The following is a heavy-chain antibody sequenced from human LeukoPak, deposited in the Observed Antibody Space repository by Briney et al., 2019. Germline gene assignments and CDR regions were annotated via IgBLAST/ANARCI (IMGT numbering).Heavy chain of an antibody. J-gene: IGHJ6*02. CDR2: IYYSGST. CDR1: GGSISSYY. CDR3: ARLGSDVWADNYYGMDV. D-gene: IGHD3/OR15-3a*01. Sequence: PSETLSLTCTVSGGSISSYYWSWIRQPPGKGLEWIGYIYYSGSTNYNPSLKSRVTISVDTSKNQFSLKLSSVTAADTAVYYCARLGSDVWADNYYGMDVWGQGTTVTVSS. V-gene: IGHV4-59*08.